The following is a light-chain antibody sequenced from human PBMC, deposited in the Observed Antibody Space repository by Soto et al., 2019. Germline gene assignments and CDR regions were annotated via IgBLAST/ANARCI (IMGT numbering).Light chain of an antibody. CDR3: QHYNRYSEA. CDR1: QSFSGC. V-gene: IGKV1-5*01. Sequence: IQLTQSPSPLSASVGDRVSLSCRASQSFSGCLAWYQQKPGKAPKLVIYDASSLESGVPSRLGGRGSGTQLTITISSLKTDDVATYYCQHYNRYSEAFGHGTKVDIK. CDR2: DAS. J-gene: IGKJ1*01.